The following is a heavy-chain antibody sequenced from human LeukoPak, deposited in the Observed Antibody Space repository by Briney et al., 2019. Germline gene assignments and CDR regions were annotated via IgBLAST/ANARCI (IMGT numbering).Heavy chain of an antibody. J-gene: IGHJ4*02. CDR1: GGSISSYY. Sequence: KPSETLSLTCTVSGGSISSYYWSWIRQPPGKGLEWIGYIYTSGGTNYNCSLKSRVTISVDTSKNQFSLKLSSVTAADTAVYYCARRGGDYWGQGILVTVSS. V-gene: IGHV4-4*09. CDR3: ARRGGDY. D-gene: IGHD4-23*01. CDR2: IYTSGGT.